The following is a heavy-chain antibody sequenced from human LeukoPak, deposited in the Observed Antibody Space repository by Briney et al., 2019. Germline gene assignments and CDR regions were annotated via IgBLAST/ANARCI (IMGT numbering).Heavy chain of an antibody. CDR2: ISSSSSYI. V-gene: IGHV3-21*01. J-gene: IGHJ4*02. D-gene: IGHD6-19*01. Sequence: GGSLRLSCAASGFTFSSYSMNWVRQAPGKGLEWVSSISSSSSYIYYADSVKGRFTISRDNAKNSLYLQMNSLRAEDTAVYYCARDKKPGYSSGWYNYWGQGTLVTVSS. CDR3: ARDKKPGYSSGWYNY. CDR1: GFTFSSYS.